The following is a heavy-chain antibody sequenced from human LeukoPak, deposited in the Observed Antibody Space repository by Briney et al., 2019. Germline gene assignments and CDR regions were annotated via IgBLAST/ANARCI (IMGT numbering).Heavy chain of an antibody. CDR3: ARVLMNYYYYGMDV. V-gene: IGHV4-59*01. Sequence: TSETLSLTCTVSGGSISSYYWSCIRQPPGKGLEWIGYIYYSRSTNYNPSLKSRVTISVDTSKNQFSLKLSSVTAADTAVYYCARVLMNYYYYGMDVWGQGTTVTVSS. CDR2: IYYSRST. CDR1: GGSISSYY. J-gene: IGHJ6*02.